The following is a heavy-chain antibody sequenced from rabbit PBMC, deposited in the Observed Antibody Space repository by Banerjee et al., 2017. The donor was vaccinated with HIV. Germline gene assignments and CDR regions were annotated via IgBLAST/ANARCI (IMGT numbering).Heavy chain of an antibody. D-gene: IGHD4-1*01. V-gene: IGHV1S25*01. Sequence: QEQLKESGGGLVTPGGILTLTCTASGFSLSSYRMSWVRQAPGKGLEWIGYIDPIFGNTYYASWMNGRFTISSHNAQNTVSLQMNSLTAADTATYFCVRDPGVEYYFNLWGPGTLVTVS. J-gene: IGHJ4*01. CDR2: IDPIFGNT. CDR1: GFSLSSYR. CDR3: VRDPGVEYYFNL.